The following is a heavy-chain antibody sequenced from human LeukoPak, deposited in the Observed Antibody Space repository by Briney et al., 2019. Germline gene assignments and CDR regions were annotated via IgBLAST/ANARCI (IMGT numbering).Heavy chain of an antibody. CDR1: GYTFTGYY. CDR2: INPNSGGT. D-gene: IGHD4-17*01. CDR3: ARVRYGDYAWGFDP. V-gene: IGHV1-2*02. Sequence: ASVKVSCKASGYTFTGYYMHWVRQAPGQGLEWMGWINPNSGGTNYAQKFQGRVTMTRDTSISTAYMELSRLRSDDTAVYYCARVRYGDYAWGFDPWGQGTLVTVSS. J-gene: IGHJ5*02.